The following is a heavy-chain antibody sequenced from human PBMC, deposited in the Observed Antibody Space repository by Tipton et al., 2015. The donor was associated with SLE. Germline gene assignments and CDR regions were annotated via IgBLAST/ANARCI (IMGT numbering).Heavy chain of an antibody. V-gene: IGHV4-38-2*02. Sequence: TLSLTCTVSGYSISSGYYWGWIRQPPGKGLEWIGSIYHSGSTYCNPSLKSRVTISVDTSKNQFSLKLSSVTAADTAVYYCARDPTGTTPYAFDIWGQGTMVTVSS. CDR1: GYSISSGYY. J-gene: IGHJ3*02. CDR3: ARDPTGTTPYAFDI. CDR2: IYHSGST. D-gene: IGHD1-1*01.